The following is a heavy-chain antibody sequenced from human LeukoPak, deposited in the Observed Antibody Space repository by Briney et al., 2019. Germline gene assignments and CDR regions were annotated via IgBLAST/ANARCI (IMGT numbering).Heavy chain of an antibody. CDR3: ARAIVEATTADY. D-gene: IGHD1-26*01. J-gene: IGHJ4*02. V-gene: IGHV3-21*04. CDR1: GFTFSSYS. CDR2: ISSSSSYI. Sequence: PGGSLRLSCAASGFTFSSYSMSWVRQAPGKGLEWVSSISSSSSYIYYADSVKGRFTISRDNSKNTLYLQMNSLRAEDTAVYYCARAIVEATTADYWGQGTLVTVSS.